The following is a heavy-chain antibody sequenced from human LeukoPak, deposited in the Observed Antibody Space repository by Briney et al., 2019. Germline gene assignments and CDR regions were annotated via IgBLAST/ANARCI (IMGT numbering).Heavy chain of an antibody. V-gene: IGHV1-46*01. CDR3: AREYLEMVTIERDAFDI. Sequence: ASVKVSCKASGYTFTSYYMHWVRQAPGQGLEWMGIINPSGGSTSYAQKFQGRVTMTRDTSTSTVYMELSSLRSEDTAVYYCAREYLEMVTIERDAFDIWGQGTMVTVSS. J-gene: IGHJ3*02. D-gene: IGHD5-24*01. CDR2: INPSGGST. CDR1: GYTFTSYY.